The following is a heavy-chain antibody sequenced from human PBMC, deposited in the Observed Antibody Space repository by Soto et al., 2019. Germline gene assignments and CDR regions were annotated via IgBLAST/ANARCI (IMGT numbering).Heavy chain of an antibody. CDR1: RFTFSSYG. V-gene: IGHV3-30*18. CDR2: ISYDGSNK. CDR3: AKTLSGYNYGPSGSYYYGMDV. Sequence: QVQLVESGGGVVQPGRSLRLSCAASRFTFSSYGMHWVRQAPGKGLEWVAVISYDGSNKYYADSAKGRFTISRDNSKNTLYLQMNSLRAEDTAVYYCAKTLSGYNYGPSGSYYYGMDVWGQGTTVTVSS. J-gene: IGHJ6*02. D-gene: IGHD5-18*01.